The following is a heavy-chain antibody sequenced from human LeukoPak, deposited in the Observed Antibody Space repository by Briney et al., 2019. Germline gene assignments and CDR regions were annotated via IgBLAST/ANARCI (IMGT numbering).Heavy chain of an antibody. Sequence: SETLSLSCTVSGGSISSSSYYWGWIRQPPGEGLEWIGSIYYSGSTYYNPSLKSRVTISVDTSKNQFSLKLSSVTAADTAVYYCARRLRWSNFDYWGQGTLVTVSS. CDR1: GGSISSSSYY. D-gene: IGHD4-23*01. CDR3: ARRLRWSNFDY. CDR2: IYYSGST. V-gene: IGHV4-39*01. J-gene: IGHJ4*02.